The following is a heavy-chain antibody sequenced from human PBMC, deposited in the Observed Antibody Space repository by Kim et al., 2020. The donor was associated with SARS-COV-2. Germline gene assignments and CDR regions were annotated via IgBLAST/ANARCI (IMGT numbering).Heavy chain of an antibody. Sequence: ETLSLTCTVSGGSISSYYWSWIRQPPGKGLEWIGYIYYSGSTNYNPSLKSRVTISVDTSKNQFSLKLSSLTAADTAVYYCVRSGSYYNFPLYYFDYWGQ. D-gene: IGHD3-10*01. J-gene: IGHJ4*02. CDR3: VRSGSYYNFPLYYFDY. CDR1: GGSISSYY. CDR2: IYYSGST. V-gene: IGHV4-59*13.